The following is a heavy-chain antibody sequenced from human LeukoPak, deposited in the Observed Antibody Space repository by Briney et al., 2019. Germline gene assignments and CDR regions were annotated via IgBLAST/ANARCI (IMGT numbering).Heavy chain of an antibody. CDR3: ARDRYVGATTAGDSDS. CDR1: GFTFSSSA. Sequence: GGSLRLSCAASGFTFSSSAMSWVRQAPGKGLEWVSAISNNGGYTYYADSVQGRFTISRDNAKNSLYLQMNSLRAEDTAVYYCARDRYVGATTAGDSDSWGQGTLVTVSS. V-gene: IGHV3-23*01. D-gene: IGHD1-26*01. CDR2: ISNNGGYT. J-gene: IGHJ4*02.